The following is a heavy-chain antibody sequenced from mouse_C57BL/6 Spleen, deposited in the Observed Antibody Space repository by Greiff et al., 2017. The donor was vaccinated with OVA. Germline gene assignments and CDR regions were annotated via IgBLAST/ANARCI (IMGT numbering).Heavy chain of an antibody. D-gene: IGHD2-5*01. CDR3: AREGYSIYAMDY. J-gene: IGHJ4*01. CDR2: ISDGGSYT. CDR1: GFTFSSYA. V-gene: IGHV5-4*01. Sequence: EVMLVESGGGLVKPGGSLKLSCAASGFTFSSYAMSWVRQTPEKRLEWVATISDGGSYTYYPDNVKGRFTISRDNAKNNLYLQMSHLKSEDTAMYYCAREGYSIYAMDYWGQGTSVTVSS.